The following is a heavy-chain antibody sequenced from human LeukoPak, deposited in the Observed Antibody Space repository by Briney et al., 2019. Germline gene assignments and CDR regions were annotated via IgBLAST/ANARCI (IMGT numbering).Heavy chain of an antibody. Sequence: GGSLRLSCAASGFTFSSYAMSWVRQAPGKGLEWVSAISGSGGSTYYADSVKGRFTISRDNSKNTLYPQMNSLRAEDTAVYYCATGGVMYYDILTGYYKVPAFDYWGQGTLVTVSS. CDR1: GFTFSSYA. J-gene: IGHJ4*02. CDR2: ISGSGGST. D-gene: IGHD3-9*01. V-gene: IGHV3-23*01. CDR3: ATGGVMYYDILTGYYKVPAFDY.